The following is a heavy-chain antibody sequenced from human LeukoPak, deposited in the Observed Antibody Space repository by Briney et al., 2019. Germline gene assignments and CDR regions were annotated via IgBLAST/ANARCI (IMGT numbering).Heavy chain of an antibody. D-gene: IGHD3-10*01. CDR3: ARAYGSGSYSRIRPNWFDP. V-gene: IGHV4-31*03. J-gene: IGHJ5*02. CDR2: IYYSGST. CDR1: GGSISSGGYY. Sequence: SETLSLTCTVSGGSISSGGYYWSWIRQHPGKGLEWIGYIYYSGSTYYNPSLKSRVTISVDTSKNQFSLKLSSVTAADTAEYYCARAYGSGSYSRIRPNWFDPWGQGTLVTVSS.